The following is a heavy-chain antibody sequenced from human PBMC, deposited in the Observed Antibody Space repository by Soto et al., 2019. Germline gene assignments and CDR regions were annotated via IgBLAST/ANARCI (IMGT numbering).Heavy chain of an antibody. Sequence: LSLTCAVSGGSISSSNWWSWVRQPPGKGLEWIGEIYHSGSTNYNPSLKSRVTISVDKSKNQFSLKLSSVTAADTAVYYCARRSSSWYAGLDYWGQGTLVTVSS. CDR2: IYHSGST. V-gene: IGHV4-4*02. D-gene: IGHD6-13*01. CDR1: GGSISSSNW. CDR3: ARRSSSWYAGLDY. J-gene: IGHJ4*02.